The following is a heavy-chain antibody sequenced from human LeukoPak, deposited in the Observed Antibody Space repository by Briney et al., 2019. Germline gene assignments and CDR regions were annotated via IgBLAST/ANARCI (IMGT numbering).Heavy chain of an antibody. CDR2: ISGSGGST. V-gene: IGHV3-23*01. D-gene: IGHD2-21*02. Sequence: GESLRLSCAASGFTFSSYAMSWVRQAPGKGLEWVSAISGSGGSTYYADSVKGRFTISRDNSKNTLYLQMNSLRAEDTAVYYCAKDSRHIVVVSAIPPYYFDYWGQGTLVTVSS. J-gene: IGHJ4*02. CDR1: GFTFSSYA. CDR3: AKDSRHIVVVSAIPPYYFDY.